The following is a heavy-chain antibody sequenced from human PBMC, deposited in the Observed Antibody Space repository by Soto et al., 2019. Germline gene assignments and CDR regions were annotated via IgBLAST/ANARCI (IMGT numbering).Heavy chain of an antibody. V-gene: IGHV4-30-4*01. D-gene: IGHD3-10*01. Sequence: SETLSLTCTVSGGSISSGDYYWNWIRQPPGKGLEWIGYIHHSGSTYYNPSLQSRLTISVDTSKNQFSLRLKSVTAADKAVYSCARGLPDGEFYFDSWGLGTLVAVSS. CDR2: IHHSGST. J-gene: IGHJ4*02. CDR3: ARGLPDGEFYFDS. CDR1: GGSISSGDYY.